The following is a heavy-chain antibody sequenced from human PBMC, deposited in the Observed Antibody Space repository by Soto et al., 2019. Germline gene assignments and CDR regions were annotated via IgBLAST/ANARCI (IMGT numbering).Heavy chain of an antibody. Sequence: EVQLVESGGGLVKPGGSLRLSCAASGFTFSNSWMDWVRQAPGKGLERVGRIKSKTDGGTTEYAAPVKGRFTISRDNSKNTLYLQMNSLKTEDTAVYYCARDMGYSTPFAPWGQGTLVTVSS. CDR1: GFTFSNSW. D-gene: IGHD6-13*01. CDR3: ARDMGYSTPFAP. CDR2: IKSKTDGGTT. V-gene: IGHV3-15*07. J-gene: IGHJ5*02.